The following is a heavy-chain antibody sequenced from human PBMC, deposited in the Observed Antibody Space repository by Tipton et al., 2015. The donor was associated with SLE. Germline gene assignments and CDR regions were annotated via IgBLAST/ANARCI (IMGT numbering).Heavy chain of an antibody. D-gene: IGHD6-19*01. CDR2: IYTSGSI. CDR3: ASSSGWYGNWFDP. J-gene: IGHJ5*02. Sequence: TLSLTCTVSGTSISSYYWSWIRQPAGKGLEWIGRIYTSGSINYNPSLKSRVTMSVDPSKNQFSLRLTSVTAADTAVYYCASSSGWYGNWFDPWGQGILVTVSS. CDR1: GTSISSYY. V-gene: IGHV4-4*07.